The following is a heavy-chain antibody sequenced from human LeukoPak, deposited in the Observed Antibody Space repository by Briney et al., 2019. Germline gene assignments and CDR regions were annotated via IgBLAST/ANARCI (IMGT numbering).Heavy chain of an antibody. J-gene: IGHJ4*02. V-gene: IGHV4-59*01. Sequence: SETLSLTCIVSGGSISSYYWSWIRQPLGKGLEWIGYIYYSGSTNYNPSLKSRVTISVDTSKNQFSLKLSSVTAADTAVYYCARGDYYDSSVYYYYFDYWGQGTLVTLSS. D-gene: IGHD3-22*01. CDR1: GGSISSYY. CDR2: IYYSGST. CDR3: ARGDYYDSSVYYYYFDY.